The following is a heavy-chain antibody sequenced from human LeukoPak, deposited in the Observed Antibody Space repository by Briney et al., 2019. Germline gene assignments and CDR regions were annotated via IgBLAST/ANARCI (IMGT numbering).Heavy chain of an antibody. Sequence: GGSLRLSCAASGFTFDDYGMSWVRQAPGKGLEWVSSISSSSKYIYYADSVKGRFTISRDNAKNSLYLQMNSLRAGDTAVYYCARVVKSGPSHYFDNWGQGTLVTVSS. J-gene: IGHJ4*02. CDR2: ISSSSKYI. V-gene: IGHV3-21*01. CDR3: ARVVKSGPSHYFDN. CDR1: GFTFDDYG. D-gene: IGHD3-3*01.